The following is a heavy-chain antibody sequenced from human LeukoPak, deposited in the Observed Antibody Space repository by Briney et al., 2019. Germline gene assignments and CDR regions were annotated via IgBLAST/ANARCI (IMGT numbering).Heavy chain of an antibody. Sequence: GGSLRLSCAASGFTFSSYAMHWVRQAPGKGLEWVAVISYDGSNKYYADSVKGRFTISRDNSKNTLYLQMNSLRAEDTAVYYWARGAKWAYYFDYWGQGTLVTVSS. CDR2: ISYDGSNK. CDR3: ARGAKWAYYFDY. J-gene: IGHJ4*02. CDR1: GFTFSSYA. D-gene: IGHD1-26*01. V-gene: IGHV3-30-3*01.